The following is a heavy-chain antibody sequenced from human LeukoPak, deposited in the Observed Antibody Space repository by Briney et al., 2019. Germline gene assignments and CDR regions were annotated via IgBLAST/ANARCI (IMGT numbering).Heavy chain of an antibody. J-gene: IGHJ6*04. CDR2: ISSSGRTI. CDR1: GFTFSSIE. D-gene: IGHD3-10*02. CDR3: AELGITMIGGV. V-gene: IGHV3-48*03. Sequence: PGGSLRLSCAASGFTFSSIEMNWVGQAPGKGLEGGSYISSSGRTIYYADSGRGRLTISRDNAKNSLYLQMNSLRAEDTAVYYCAELGITMIGGVWGKGTTVTISS.